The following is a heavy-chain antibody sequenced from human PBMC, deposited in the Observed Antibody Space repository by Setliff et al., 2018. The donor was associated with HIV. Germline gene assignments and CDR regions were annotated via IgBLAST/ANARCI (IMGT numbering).Heavy chain of an antibody. V-gene: IGHV1-69*13. J-gene: IGHJ1*01. CDR1: GDTTNSYA. CDR3: ASASGDYEPYQY. D-gene: IGHD4-17*01. Sequence: ASVKVSCKASGDTTNSYAIRWVRQAPGQGPEWMGGIIPIFGSLQYAPQFRGRATITADESSRTAHMELNSLKSEDSAVYYCASASGDYEPYQYWGQGTLVTVSS. CDR2: IIPIFGSL.